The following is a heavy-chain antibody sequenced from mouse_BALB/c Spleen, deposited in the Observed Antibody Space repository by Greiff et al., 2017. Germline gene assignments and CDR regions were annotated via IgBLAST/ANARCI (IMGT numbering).Heavy chain of an antibody. Sequence: EVKLEESGPSLVKPSQTLSLTCSVTGDSITSGYWNWIRKFPGNKLEYMGYISYSGSTYYNPSLKSRISITRDTSKNQYYLQLNSVTTEDTATYYCARWFGNHPWFAYWGQGTLVTVSA. CDR1: GDSITSGY. J-gene: IGHJ3*01. CDR2: ISYSGST. CDR3: ARWFGNHPWFAY. V-gene: IGHV3-8*02. D-gene: IGHD2-1*01.